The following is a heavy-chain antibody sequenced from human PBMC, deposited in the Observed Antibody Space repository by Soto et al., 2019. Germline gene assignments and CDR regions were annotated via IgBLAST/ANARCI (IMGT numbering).Heavy chain of an antibody. Sequence: TSETLSLTXTVSGGSISSGGYYWSWIRQHPGKGLEWIGYIYYSGSTYYNPSLKSRVTISVDTSKNQFSLKLSSVTAADTAVYYCARVYYGQFDYWGQGTLVTVSS. D-gene: IGHD1-26*01. CDR2: IYYSGST. J-gene: IGHJ4*02. CDR1: GGSISSGGYY. CDR3: ARVYYGQFDY. V-gene: IGHV4-31*02.